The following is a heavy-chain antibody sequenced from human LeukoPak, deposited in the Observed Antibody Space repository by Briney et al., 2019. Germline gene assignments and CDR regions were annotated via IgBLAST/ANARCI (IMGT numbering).Heavy chain of an antibody. V-gene: IGHV4-59*01. CDR1: GGSISSYY. D-gene: IGHD6-13*01. CDR3: AAEAYSSSDNWFDP. CDR2: IYYSGST. Sequence: SETLSLTRTVSGGSISSYYWSWIRQPPGKGLEWIGYIYYSGSTNYNPSLKSRVTISVDTSKNQFSLKLSSVTAADTAVYYCAAEAYSSSDNWFDPWGQGTLVTVSS. J-gene: IGHJ5*02.